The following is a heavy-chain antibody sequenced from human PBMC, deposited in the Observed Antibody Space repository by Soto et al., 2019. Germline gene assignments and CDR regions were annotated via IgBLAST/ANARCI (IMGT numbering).Heavy chain of an antibody. CDR2: ITPMFGTP. V-gene: IGHV1-69*13. CDR1: GGTFSSNT. Sequence: SVKVSCKASGGTFSSNTITWVRQAPGQGLEWMGGITPMFGTPNYAQKFRGRVTITADESTSTAYMELSSLRSEDTAMYFCARDGTLYDSRAYYYLYWGQGTLVTVPQ. CDR3: ARDGTLYDSRAYYYLY. J-gene: IGHJ4*02. D-gene: IGHD3-22*01.